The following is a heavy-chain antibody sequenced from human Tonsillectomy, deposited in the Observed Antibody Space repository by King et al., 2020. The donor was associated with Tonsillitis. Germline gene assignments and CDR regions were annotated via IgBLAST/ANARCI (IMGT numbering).Heavy chain of an antibody. Sequence: VQLQQWGAGLLKPSETLSLTCAVYGGSFSGYYWSWIRQPPGKGLEWIGEINHSGSTNYNPSLKSRVTISVDTSKNQFSLKLSSVTAADTAVYYCARRGYSYGTFDYWGQGTLVTVSS. CDR1: GGSFSGYY. CDR2: INHSGST. J-gene: IGHJ4*02. V-gene: IGHV4-34*01. D-gene: IGHD5-18*01. CDR3: ARRGYSYGTFDY.